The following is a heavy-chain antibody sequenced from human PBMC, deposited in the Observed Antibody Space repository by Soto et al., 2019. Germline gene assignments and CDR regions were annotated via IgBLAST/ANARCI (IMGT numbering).Heavy chain of an antibody. V-gene: IGHV3-23*01. D-gene: IGHD3-10*01. Sequence: PGGSLRLSCAASGFTFSRYAMTWVRQAPGKGLEWVSAISGSGGNTYYADSVKGRFTISRDNSKNTLLLQMNSLRVEDTAVYYCAKPYYGSGSYHFDYWGPGTLGTVSS. CDR1: GFTFSRYA. CDR3: AKPYYGSGSYHFDY. J-gene: IGHJ4*02. CDR2: ISGSGGNT.